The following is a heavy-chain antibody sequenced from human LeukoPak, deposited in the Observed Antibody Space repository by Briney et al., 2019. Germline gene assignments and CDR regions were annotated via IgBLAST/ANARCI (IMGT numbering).Heavy chain of an antibody. J-gene: IGHJ6*02. Sequence: GATVKVSCKASGYTFTSYGISWVRHAPGQGLEWMGCISAYNGNTNYAQKPQGRVTMTTGTSTSTAYRELRSVRSDDTAVYYCAIGALSGGTYYYYYYGMDVWGQGTTVTVSS. V-gene: IGHV1-18*01. CDR1: GYTFTSYG. CDR2: ISAYNGNT. CDR3: AIGALSGGTYYYYYYGMDV. D-gene: IGHD6-19*01.